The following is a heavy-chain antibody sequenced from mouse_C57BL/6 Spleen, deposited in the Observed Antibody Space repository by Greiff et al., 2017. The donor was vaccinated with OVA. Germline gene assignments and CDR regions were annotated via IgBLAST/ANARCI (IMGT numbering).Heavy chain of an antibody. V-gene: IGHV1-55*01. D-gene: IGHD2-1*01. CDR1: GYTFTSYW. Sequence: QVQLQQPGAELVKPGASVKMSCKASGYTFTSYWITWVKQRPGQGLEWIGDIYPGSGSTNYNEKFKSKATLTVDTSSSTAYMQLSSLTSEDSAVYYGARWDYGNPAWFAYWGQGTLVTVSA. CDR3: ARWDYGNPAWFAY. CDR2: IYPGSGST. J-gene: IGHJ3*01.